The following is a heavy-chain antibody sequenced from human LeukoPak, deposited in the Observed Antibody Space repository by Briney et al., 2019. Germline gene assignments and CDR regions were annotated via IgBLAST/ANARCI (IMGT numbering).Heavy chain of an antibody. CDR3: ARDFGYYYGSAPHGDY. V-gene: IGHV3-30-3*01. J-gene: IGHJ4*02. CDR2: ISYDGSNK. Sequence: PGGSLRLSCAASGFTFSSYAMHWVRQAPGKGLEWVAVISYDGSNKYYADSVKGRFTTSRDNSKNTLYLQMNSLRAEDTAVYYCARDFGYYYGSAPHGDYWGQGTLVTVSS. D-gene: IGHD3-10*01. CDR1: GFTFSSYA.